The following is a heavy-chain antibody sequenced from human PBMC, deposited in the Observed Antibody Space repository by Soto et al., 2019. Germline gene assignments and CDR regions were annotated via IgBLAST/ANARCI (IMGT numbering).Heavy chain of an antibody. CDR3: ARDQGLEYYYYYGMDV. V-gene: IGHV3-33*01. CDR1: GFTFSSYG. J-gene: IGHJ6*02. D-gene: IGHD3-22*01. Sequence: GGSLRLSCAASGFTFSSYGMHWVRQAPGKGLEWVAVIWYDGSNKYYADSVKGRFTISRDNSKNTLYLQMNSLRAEDTAVYYCARDQGLEYYYYYGMDVWGQGTTVTVSS. CDR2: IWYDGSNK.